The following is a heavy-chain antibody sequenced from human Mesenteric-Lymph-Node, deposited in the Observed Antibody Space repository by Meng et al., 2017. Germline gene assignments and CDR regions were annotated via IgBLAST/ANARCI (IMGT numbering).Heavy chain of an antibody. J-gene: IGHJ4*02. CDR3: ARDREGYDILTGYHRYFDY. D-gene: IGHD3-9*01. CDR1: GFTFSDYY. Sequence: GESLKISCAASGFTFSDYYMSWIRQAPGKGLEWVSYISSSGSTIYYADSVKGRFTISRDNAKNSLYLQMNSLRAEDTAVYYCARDREGYDILTGYHRYFDYWGQGTLVTVSS. CDR2: ISSSGSTI. V-gene: IGHV3-11*04.